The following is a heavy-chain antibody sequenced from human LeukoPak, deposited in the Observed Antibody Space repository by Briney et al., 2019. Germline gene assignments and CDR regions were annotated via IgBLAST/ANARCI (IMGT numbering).Heavy chain of an antibody. V-gene: IGHV3-48*04. CDR1: EFTFVRYA. D-gene: IGHD4-17*01. CDR2: ISSSSSTI. CDR3: ARTPTVTTNY. Sequence: GGSLRLSCAASEFTFVRYAMNWVRQAPGKGLEWVSYISSSSSTIYYADSVKGRFTISRDNAKNSLYLQMNSLRAEDTAVYYCARTPTVTTNYWGQGTLVTVSS. J-gene: IGHJ4*02.